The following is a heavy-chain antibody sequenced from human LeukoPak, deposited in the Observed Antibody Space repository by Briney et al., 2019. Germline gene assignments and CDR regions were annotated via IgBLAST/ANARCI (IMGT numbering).Heavy chain of an antibody. D-gene: IGHD6-13*01. V-gene: IGHV1-69*13. CDR1: GYTFTSYA. CDR2: IIPIFVTA. J-gene: IGHJ5*02. Sequence: SVKVSCKASGYTFTSYAMHWVRQAPGQGLEWMGGIIPIFVTANYAQKFQGRVTITADESTSTAYMELSSLRSEDTAMYYCARGGWSGDSSSWFPSWFDPWGQGTLVTVSS. CDR3: ARGGWSGDSSSWFPSWFDP.